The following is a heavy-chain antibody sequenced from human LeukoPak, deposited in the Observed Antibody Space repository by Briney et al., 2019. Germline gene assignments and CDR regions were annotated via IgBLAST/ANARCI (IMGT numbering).Heavy chain of an antibody. Sequence: AGWSLRLSCAASGFTFSSYWMHWVRQAPGKGLVWVSRINSDESITNYADSVKGRFTISRDNAKNTLYLQMNSLRVEDAAVYYCARSTYTVSRFDSWGQGTLVTVSS. V-gene: IGHV3-74*01. CDR2: INSDESIT. D-gene: IGHD2-2*02. J-gene: IGHJ5*01. CDR1: GFTFSSYW. CDR3: ARSTYTVSRFDS.